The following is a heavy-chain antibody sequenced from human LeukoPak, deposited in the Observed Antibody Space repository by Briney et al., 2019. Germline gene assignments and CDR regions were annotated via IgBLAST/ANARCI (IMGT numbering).Heavy chain of an antibody. CDR2: IYYSGST. CDR3: ARALSGDTSWLDP. D-gene: IGHD3-10*01. CDR1: GGSISSGGYY. J-gene: IGHJ5*02. Sequence: SQTLSLTCTVSGGSISSGGYYWSWIRQHPGEGVEWIGYIYYSGSTYYNPSLKSRVTISVDTSKNQFSLKRSSVTAADTAVYYCARALSGDTSWLDPWGQGTLVTVSS. V-gene: IGHV4-31*03.